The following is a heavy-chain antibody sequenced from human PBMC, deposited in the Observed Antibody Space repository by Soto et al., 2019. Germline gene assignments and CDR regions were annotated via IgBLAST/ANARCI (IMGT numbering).Heavy chain of an antibody. V-gene: IGHV3-23*01. D-gene: IGHD1-1*01. CDR2: LRSSSGTT. CDR3: AKTRALGYTVHDY. CDR1: GCTIINHA. J-gene: IGHJ4*02. Sequence: GRPLRVSWAAAGCTIINHAMSWISQTTGKGLERVSTLRSSSGTTYYADSVKGRFAISRDISKNTLYLQMDNLRAEDTAVYYCAKTRALGYTVHDYWGQGTLVTVSS.